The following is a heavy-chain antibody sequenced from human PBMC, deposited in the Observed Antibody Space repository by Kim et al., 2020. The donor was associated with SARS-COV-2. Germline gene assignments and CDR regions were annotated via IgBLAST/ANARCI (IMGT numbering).Heavy chain of an antibody. CDR3: AKGKPGDRRPDVDS. CDR1: GFTFNNSV. CDR2: LRGSDGGT. J-gene: IGHJ4*02. Sequence: GGSLRLSCAASGFTFNNSVMTWVRQAPGKGLEWVSALRGSDGGTYYADSVKGRFFISRDISKNTLYLQLNGLSAEDTALYYCAKGKPGDRRPDVDSWGQGALVTVSS. V-gene: IGHV3-23*01. D-gene: IGHD2-21*02.